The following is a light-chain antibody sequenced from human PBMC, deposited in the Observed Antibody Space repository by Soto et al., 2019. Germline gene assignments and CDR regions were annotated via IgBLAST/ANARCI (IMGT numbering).Light chain of an antibody. CDR1: QSVSSS. J-gene: IGKJ4*01. CDR2: DAS. CDR3: QQRRDWPLT. V-gene: IGKV3-11*01. Sequence: EIVLTQSPVTLSLSPGERATLSCRASQSVSSSLAWYQQKPGQAPRLLIYDASNRATGIPVRFRGSGSGTDFTLTISSLEPEDCAVYYCQQRRDWPLTFGGGTKVEIK.